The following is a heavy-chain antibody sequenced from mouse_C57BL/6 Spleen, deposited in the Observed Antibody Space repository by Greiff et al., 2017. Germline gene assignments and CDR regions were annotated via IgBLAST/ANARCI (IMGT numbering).Heavy chain of an antibody. CDR1: GFNIKDYY. V-gene: IGHV14-1*01. Sequence: DVKLVESGAELVRPGASVKLSCTASGFNIKDYYMHWVKQRPEQGLEWIGRIDPEDGDTEYAPKFQGKATMTADTSSNTAYLQLSSLTSEDTAVYYCTSGPITTVVGDWYFDVWGTGTTVTVSS. D-gene: IGHD1-1*01. CDR2: IDPEDGDT. CDR3: TSGPITTVVGDWYFDV. J-gene: IGHJ1*03.